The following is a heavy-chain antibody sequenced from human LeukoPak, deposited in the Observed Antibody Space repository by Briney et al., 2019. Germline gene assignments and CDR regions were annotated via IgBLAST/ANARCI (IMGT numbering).Heavy chain of an antibody. CDR3: ARADYGGNSAAFNI. D-gene: IGHD4-23*01. J-gene: IGHJ3*02. CDR1: GGSISGYY. V-gene: IGHV4-59*01. Sequence: SETLSLTCTVSGGSISGYYWSWIRQPPGKGLEWIGYIYYSGSTNYNPSLKSRVTISVDTSKNQFSLNLTSVTAADTAVYYCARADYGGNSAAFNIWGQGTMVTVSS. CDR2: IYYSGST.